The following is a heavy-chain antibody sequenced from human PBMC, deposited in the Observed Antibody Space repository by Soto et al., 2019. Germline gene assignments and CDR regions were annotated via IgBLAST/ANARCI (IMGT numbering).Heavy chain of an antibody. CDR1: GGTFSSYA. V-gene: IGHV1-69*01. D-gene: IGHD2-2*02. CDR3: ARGGLVVPAAIGGVYYYYGMDV. CDR2: IIPIFGTA. J-gene: IGHJ6*02. Sequence: QVQLVQSGAEVKKPGSSVKVSCKASGGTFSSYAISWVRQAPGQGLEWMGGIIPIFGTANYAQKFQGRVTITADESTSTAYMELSSLRSEDTAVYYCARGGLVVPAAIGGVYYYYGMDVWGQGTTVTVSS.